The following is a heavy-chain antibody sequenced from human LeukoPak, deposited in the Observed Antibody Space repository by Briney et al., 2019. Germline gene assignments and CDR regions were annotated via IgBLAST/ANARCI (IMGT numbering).Heavy chain of an antibody. CDR3: ARERVSSSLPLPLDY. J-gene: IGHJ4*02. CDR1: GGSISSSSYY. D-gene: IGHD6-13*01. CDR2: IYYSGIT. V-gene: IGHV4-39*07. Sequence: SETLSLTCTVSGGSISSSSYYWGWIRQPPGKGLEWIGSIYYSGITYYNPSLNSRVTISLDTSKNQFSLRLSSVTAADTAVYYCARERVSSSLPLPLDYWGQGTLVTVSS.